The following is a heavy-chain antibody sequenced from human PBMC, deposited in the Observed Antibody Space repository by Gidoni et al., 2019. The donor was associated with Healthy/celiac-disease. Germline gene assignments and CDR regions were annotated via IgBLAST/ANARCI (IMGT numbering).Heavy chain of an antibody. CDR3: ARTHCSSTSCYTENFDY. Sequence: QVQLVQSGAEVKKPGASVKVSCKASGYTFTSYDINWVRQATGQGLEWMGWMNPNSCNTGYAQKFQGRVTMTRNTSISTAYMELSSLRSEDTAVYYCARTHCSSTSCYTENFDYWGQGTLVTVSS. CDR1: GYTFTSYD. J-gene: IGHJ4*02. CDR2: MNPNSCNT. V-gene: IGHV1-8*01. D-gene: IGHD2-2*02.